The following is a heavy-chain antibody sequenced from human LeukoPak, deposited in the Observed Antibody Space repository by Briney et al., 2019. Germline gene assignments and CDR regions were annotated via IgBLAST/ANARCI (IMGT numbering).Heavy chain of an antibody. D-gene: IGHD2-2*02. V-gene: IGHV3-30*02. J-gene: IGHJ4*02. Sequence: PGGSLRLSCAASGFTFSSYWMSWVRQAPGKGLEWVAFIRYDGSNKYYADSVKGRFTISRDNSKNTLYLQMNSLRAEDTAVYYCAKEYCSSTSCYITGDYWGQGTLVTVSS. CDR3: AKEYCSSTSCYITGDY. CDR2: IRYDGSNK. CDR1: GFTFSSYW.